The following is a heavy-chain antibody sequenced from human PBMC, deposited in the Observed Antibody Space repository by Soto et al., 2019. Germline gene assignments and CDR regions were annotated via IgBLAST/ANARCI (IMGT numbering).Heavy chain of an antibody. V-gene: IGHV4-59*08. Sequence: QVQLQESGPGLVKPSETLSLTCTVSGGSISSYYWSWIRQPPGKGLEWIGYIYYSGSTNYNPSLKSRVTISVDTSKNQFSLKLSSVTAADTAVYYCARSPYCSSTSCYFYYYYMDVWGKGTTVTVSS. CDR2: IYYSGST. CDR1: GGSISSYY. J-gene: IGHJ6*03. CDR3: ARSPYCSSTSCYFYYYYMDV. D-gene: IGHD2-2*01.